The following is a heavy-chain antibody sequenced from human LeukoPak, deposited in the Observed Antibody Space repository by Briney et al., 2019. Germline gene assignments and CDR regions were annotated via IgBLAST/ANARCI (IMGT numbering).Heavy chain of an antibody. CDR3: ARHLATSGSYPLDY. J-gene: IGHJ4*02. V-gene: IGHV3-23*01. CDR2: ICGNAACT. Sequence: GGSLRLSCAASGFTFMNYAMSWVRQAPGRGLEWVSAICGNAACTLYADSVKGRFIISRDNSRNTMYLYLQMNSLRAEDTAVYCCARHLATSGSYPLDYWGQGTPVTVSS. D-gene: IGHD2-15*01. CDR1: GFTFMNYA.